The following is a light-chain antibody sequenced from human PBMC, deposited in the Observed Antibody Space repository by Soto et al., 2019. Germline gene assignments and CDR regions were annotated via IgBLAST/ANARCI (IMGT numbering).Light chain of an antibody. J-gene: IGKJ4*01. CDR3: QQYHSYPLT. Sequence: DIQLTQSPSFLSASVGDRVTITFRASQSISGWLAWYQQKPGKPPKLLIYKASSLESGVPSRFSGSGSGTEFTLTISSLQPDDFATYYCQQYHSYPLTFGGGTKVDIK. V-gene: IGKV1-5*03. CDR1: QSISGW. CDR2: KAS.